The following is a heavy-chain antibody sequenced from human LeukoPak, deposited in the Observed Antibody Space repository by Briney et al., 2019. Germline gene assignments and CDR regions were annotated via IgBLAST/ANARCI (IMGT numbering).Heavy chain of an antibody. CDR3: ARDGRGPPGSSWLNGWFDP. CDR1: GFTFSSYA. D-gene: IGHD6-13*01. Sequence: GGSLRLSCAASGFTFSSYAMSWVRQAPGKGLEWVALISSDGTKQYYTDSVKGRFTISRDNSKNTLYLQMNSLRAEDTAVYYCARDGRGPPGSSWLNGWFDPWGQGTLVTVSS. V-gene: IGHV3-30*03. J-gene: IGHJ5*02. CDR2: ISSDGTKQ.